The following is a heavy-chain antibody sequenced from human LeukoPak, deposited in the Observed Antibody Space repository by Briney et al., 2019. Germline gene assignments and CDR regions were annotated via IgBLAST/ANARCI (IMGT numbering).Heavy chain of an antibody. J-gene: IGHJ5*02. Sequence: PSETLSLTCAVAGGSISSYYWSWIRQRAGKGLEWIGRIYTSGSTNYNPSLKSRVTMSVDTSKNQFSLKLSSVTAADTAVYYCARDHDYGGNLFWFDPWGQGTLVTVSS. CDR3: ARDHDYGGNLFWFDP. CDR1: GGSISSYY. D-gene: IGHD4-23*01. V-gene: IGHV4-4*07. CDR2: IYTSGST.